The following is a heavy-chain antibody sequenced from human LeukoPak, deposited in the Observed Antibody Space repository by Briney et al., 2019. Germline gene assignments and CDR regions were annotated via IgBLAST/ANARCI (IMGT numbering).Heavy chain of an antibody. V-gene: IGHV4-39*07. J-gene: IGHJ3*02. CDR2: IYTSGST. CDR1: GGSISSSSYY. CDR3: ARDFGPIDYGDYDRWPYHAFDI. Sequence: SETLTLTCTVSGGSISSSSYYWGWIRQPPGKGLEWIGSIYTSGSTNYNPSLKSRVTISVDTSKNQFSLKLSSVTAADTAVYYCARDFGPIDYGDYDRWPYHAFDIWGQGTMVTVSS. D-gene: IGHD4-17*01.